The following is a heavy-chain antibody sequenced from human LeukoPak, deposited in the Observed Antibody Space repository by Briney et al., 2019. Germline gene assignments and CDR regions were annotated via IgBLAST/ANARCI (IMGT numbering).Heavy chain of an antibody. V-gene: IGHV1-2*02. Sequence: ASVKVSCKASGYTFTGYYMHWVRQAPGQGLEWMGWINPNSGGTNYAQKFQGRVTMTRDTSISTAYMELSRLRSDDTAVYYCARDDSSIAVAGIDYWGQGTLVTVSS. CDR1: GYTFTGYY. CDR2: INPNSGGT. CDR3: ARDDSSIAVAGIDY. J-gene: IGHJ4*02. D-gene: IGHD6-19*01.